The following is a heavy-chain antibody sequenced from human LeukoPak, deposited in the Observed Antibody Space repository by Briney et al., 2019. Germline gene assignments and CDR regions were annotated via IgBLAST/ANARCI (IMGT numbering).Heavy chain of an antibody. CDR1: GFSFSAYW. Sequence: SGGSLRLSCAASGFSFSAYWMTWVRQAPGTGLRWLANINPAGSETYYVDPVKGRFSISRDNAKNLVYLQMNSLRAEDTAVYHCARFGYVAAVDVWGQGTPVTVSS. V-gene: IGHV3-7*01. CDR2: INPAGSET. CDR3: ARFGYVAAVDV. J-gene: IGHJ4*02. D-gene: IGHD2-15*01.